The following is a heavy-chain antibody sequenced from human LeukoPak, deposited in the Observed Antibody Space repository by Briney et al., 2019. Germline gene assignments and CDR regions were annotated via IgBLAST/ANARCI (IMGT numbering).Heavy chain of an antibody. D-gene: IGHD2-2*01. V-gene: IGHV4-4*07. J-gene: IGHJ3*02. CDR1: GGSISSYY. CDR2: IYTSGST. Sequence: KPSETLSLTCTVSGGSISSYYWSWIRQPAGKGLEWIGRIYTSGSTNYNPSLKSRVTMSVDTSKNQFSLKLSSVTAADTAVYYCALIRKYCSSTSCYGVGAFDIWGQGTMVTVSS. CDR3: ALIRKYCSSTSCYGVGAFDI.